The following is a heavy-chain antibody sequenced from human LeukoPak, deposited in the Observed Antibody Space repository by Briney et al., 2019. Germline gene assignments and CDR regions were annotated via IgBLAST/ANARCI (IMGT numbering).Heavy chain of an antibody. CDR2: IYHSGST. Sequence: SETLSLTCTVSGYSISSGYYWGWIRQPPGKGLEWIGSIYHSGSTYYNPSLKSRVTISVDTSKNQFSLKLSSVTAADTAVYYCARTARHLDYWGQGTLVTVSS. D-gene: IGHD5-18*01. V-gene: IGHV4-38-2*02. CDR1: GYSISSGYY. J-gene: IGHJ4*02. CDR3: ARTARHLDY.